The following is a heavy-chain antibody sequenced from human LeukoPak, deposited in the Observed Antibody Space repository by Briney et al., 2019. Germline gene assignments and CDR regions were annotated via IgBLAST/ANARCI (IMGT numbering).Heavy chain of an antibody. CDR1: GGSISSYY. CDR2: IYYSGST. D-gene: IGHD1-26*01. J-gene: IGHJ4*02. Sequence: SETLSLTCTVSGGSISSYYWSWIRQPPGKGLEWIGYIYYSGSTNYNPSLKSRVTISVDTSKNQFSLKLSSVTAADTAVYYCARERRVGGSYRSIYFDYWGQGTLVTVSS. V-gene: IGHV4-59*01. CDR3: ARERRVGGSYRSIYFDY.